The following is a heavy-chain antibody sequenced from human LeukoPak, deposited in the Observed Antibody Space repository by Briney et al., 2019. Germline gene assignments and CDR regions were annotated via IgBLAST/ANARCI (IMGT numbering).Heavy chain of an antibody. V-gene: IGHV1-18*01. D-gene: IGHD6-19*01. J-gene: IGHJ5*02. CDR1: GYTFTSYG. Sequence: GASVKVSCKASGYTFTSYGISWVRQAPGQGLEWMGWISAYNGNTNYAQKLQGRVTMTTDTSTSTAYMVLRSLRSDDTAVYYCARGAPVAGSNNWFDPWGQGTLVTVSS. CDR2: ISAYNGNT. CDR3: ARGAPVAGSNNWFDP.